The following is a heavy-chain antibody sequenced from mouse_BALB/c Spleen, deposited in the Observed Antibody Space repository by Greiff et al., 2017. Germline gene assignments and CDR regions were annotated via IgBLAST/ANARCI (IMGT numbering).Heavy chain of an antibody. Sequence: EVQRVESGGDLVKPGGSLKLSCAASGFTFSSYGMSWVRQTPDKRLEWVATISSGGSTIYYADTVKGRFTISRDNPKNTLFLQMTSLRSEDTAMYYCARSGYDYAIHYWGQGTTLTVSS. CDR3: ARSGYDYAIHY. D-gene: IGHD2-4*01. CDR2: ISSGGSTI. V-gene: IGHV5-6*01. J-gene: IGHJ2*01. CDR1: GFTFSSYG.